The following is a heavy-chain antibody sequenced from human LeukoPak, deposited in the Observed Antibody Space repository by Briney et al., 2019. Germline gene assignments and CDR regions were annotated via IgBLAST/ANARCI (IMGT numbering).Heavy chain of an antibody. CDR2: IYTSGST. V-gene: IGHV4-4*07. J-gene: IGHJ4*02. D-gene: IGHD1-26*01. CDR1: GGSISNYY. CDR3: ARGGSGSYASFDC. Sequence: PSETLSLTCTVSGGSISNYYCSWIRQPAGRGLGWIGRIYTSGSTNYNPSLKSRVTISVDKSKNQFSLKLSSVTAADTAVYHCARGGSGSYASFDCWGQGTLVTVSS.